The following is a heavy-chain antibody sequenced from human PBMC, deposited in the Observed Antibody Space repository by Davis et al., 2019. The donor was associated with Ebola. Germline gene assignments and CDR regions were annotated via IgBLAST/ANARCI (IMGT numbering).Heavy chain of an antibody. V-gene: IGHV3-7*03. Sequence: GGSLRLSCAASGFTFSSYEMSWVRQAPKKGLEWVANIKQDGSEKYFVDSVKGRFTISRDNAKNSLYLQMNSLRAEDTAVYYCARARTWFGELGWFDPWGQGTLVTVSS. CDR2: IKQDGSEK. D-gene: IGHD3-10*01. CDR1: GFTFSSYE. J-gene: IGHJ5*02. CDR3: ARARTWFGELGWFDP.